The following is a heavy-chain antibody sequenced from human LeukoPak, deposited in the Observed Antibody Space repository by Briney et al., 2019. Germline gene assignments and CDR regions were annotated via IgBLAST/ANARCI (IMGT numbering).Heavy chain of an antibody. CDR2: INPNSGGT. Sequence: ASVKVSCRASGYTFIAYYMHWVRQAPGQGLEWMGWINPNSGGTNYAQKFQGRVTMTRDTSISTVYMELSRLRSDDTAVYYCARDSCSSTSCLSIDDYWGQGTLVTVSS. J-gene: IGHJ4*02. D-gene: IGHD2-2*01. V-gene: IGHV1-2*02. CDR1: GYTFIAYY. CDR3: ARDSCSSTSCLSIDDY.